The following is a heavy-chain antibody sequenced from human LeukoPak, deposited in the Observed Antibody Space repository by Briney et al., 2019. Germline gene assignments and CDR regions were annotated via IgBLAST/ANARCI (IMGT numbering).Heavy chain of an antibody. D-gene: IGHD6-13*01. CDR1: GVSISDYY. CDR2: IYSSGTT. J-gene: IGHJ3*02. V-gene: IGHV4-4*07. Sequence: SESLSLTCSVSGVSISDYYWTWFRQPAGKGLEWIGRIYSSGTTNYNPSLKSRVTMSVDTSKNQFSLKLSSVTAADTAVYYCARASKQQLGDLDIWGQGTMVTVSS. CDR3: ARASKQQLGDLDI.